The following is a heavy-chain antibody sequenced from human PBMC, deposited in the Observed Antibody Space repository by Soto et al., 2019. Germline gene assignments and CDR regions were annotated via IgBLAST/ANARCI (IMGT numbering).Heavy chain of an antibody. CDR3: ARTRQQLVSWWFDP. CDR1: GYTFTSYG. Sequence: VASVKVSCKASGYTFTSYGISWVRQAPGQGLEWMGWISAYNGNTNYAQKLQGRVTMTTDTSTSTAYMELRSLRSDDTAVYYCARTRQQLVSWWFDPWGQGTLVTVSS. CDR2: ISAYNGNT. D-gene: IGHD6-13*01. J-gene: IGHJ5*02. V-gene: IGHV1-18*01.